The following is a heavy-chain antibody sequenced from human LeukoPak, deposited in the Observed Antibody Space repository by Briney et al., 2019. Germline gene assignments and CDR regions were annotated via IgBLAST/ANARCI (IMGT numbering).Heavy chain of an antibody. J-gene: IGHJ4*02. Sequence: SETLSLTCTVSGYSISSGYYWGWIRQPPGKGLEWIGSIYHSGSTYYNPSLKSRVTISVDTSKNQFSLKLSSVTAADTAVYYCAREYPSSGWPPLDCWGQGTLVTVSS. V-gene: IGHV4-38-2*02. CDR1: GYSISSGYY. CDR3: AREYPSSGWPPLDC. D-gene: IGHD6-19*01. CDR2: IYHSGST.